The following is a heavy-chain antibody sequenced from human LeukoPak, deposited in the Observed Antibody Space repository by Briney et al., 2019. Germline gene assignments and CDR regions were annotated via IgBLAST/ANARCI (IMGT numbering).Heavy chain of an antibody. Sequence: SSETLSLTCTVSGGSISGSNYYWGWIRQPPGKGLEWIGVVYYSGSTYYSSSFKSRVTISVDTSKNQFSLKLSPVTAADTAVYYCARGPLGRFIDSSGFDYWGQGTLVTVSS. CDR2: VYYSGST. CDR3: ARGPLGRFIDSSGFDY. D-gene: IGHD3-22*01. J-gene: IGHJ4*02. CDR1: GGSISGSNYY. V-gene: IGHV4-39*01.